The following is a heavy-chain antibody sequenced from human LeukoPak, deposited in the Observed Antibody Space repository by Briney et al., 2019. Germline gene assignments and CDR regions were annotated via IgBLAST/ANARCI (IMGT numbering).Heavy chain of an antibody. Sequence: GASVKVSCKASGYTFTSYDINWVRQAPGQGLEWMGWISAYNGNTNYAQKLQGRVTMTTDTSTSTAYMELRSLRSDDTAVYYCAREPVGDYDSSGNFDYWGQGTLVTVSS. CDR2: ISAYNGNT. CDR3: AREPVGDYDSSGNFDY. CDR1: GYTFTSYD. J-gene: IGHJ4*02. V-gene: IGHV1-18*01. D-gene: IGHD3-22*01.